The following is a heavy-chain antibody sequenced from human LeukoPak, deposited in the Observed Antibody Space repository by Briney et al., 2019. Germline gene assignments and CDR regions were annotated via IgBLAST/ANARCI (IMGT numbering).Heavy chain of an antibody. Sequence: PGGSLRLSCAASGFTFSSYAMSWVRQAPGKGLEWVSYISSSSSTIYYADSVKGRFTISRGNAKNSLYLQMNSLRAEDTAVYYCARVYCGGDCYSNWFDPWGQGTLVTVSS. CDR1: GFTFSSYA. J-gene: IGHJ5*02. D-gene: IGHD2-21*02. CDR2: ISSSSSTI. V-gene: IGHV3-48*04. CDR3: ARVYCGGDCYSNWFDP.